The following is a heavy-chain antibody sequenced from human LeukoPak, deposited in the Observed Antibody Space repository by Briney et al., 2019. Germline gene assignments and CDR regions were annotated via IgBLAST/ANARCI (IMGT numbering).Heavy chain of an antibody. CDR1: GFTFSIYC. J-gene: IGHJ5*02. CDR3: ARGRLYQLLSWNNWFDP. D-gene: IGHD2-2*01. V-gene: IGHV3-74*01. CDR2: TNSDGSST. Sequence: PGGSLRLSCAASGFTFSIYCMHWVRQAPGKGLVWVSRTNSDGSSTSYADSVRGRFTISRDNAKNTLYLHMNSLRAEDTAVYYCARGRLYQLLSWNNWFDPWGQGTLVTVSS.